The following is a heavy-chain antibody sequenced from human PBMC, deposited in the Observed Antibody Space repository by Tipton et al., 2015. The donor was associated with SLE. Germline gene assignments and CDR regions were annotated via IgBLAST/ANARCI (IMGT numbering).Heavy chain of an antibody. V-gene: IGHV4-34*01. D-gene: IGHD2-21*01. J-gene: IGHJ2*01. CDR2: IYYSGST. CDR3: ARDVVADWYFDL. CDR1: GGSFSGYY. Sequence: TLSLTCAVYGGSFSGYYWSWIRQPPGKGLEWIGKIYYSGSTNYSPSLKSRVTISVDTSKNQFSLKLTSVTAADTAVYYCARDVVADWYFDLWGRGTLVTVSS.